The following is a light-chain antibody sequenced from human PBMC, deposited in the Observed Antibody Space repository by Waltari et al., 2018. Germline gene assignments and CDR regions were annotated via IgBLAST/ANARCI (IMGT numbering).Light chain of an antibody. J-gene: IGKJ3*01. CDR1: QSIDNY. CDR3: QQNYNSPRT. V-gene: IGKV1-39*01. CDR2: AAT. Sequence: DIQLTQSPSSLSASVGDRVTITCRASQSIDNYFNWYQQREGRAPMLLIHAATSLQTGAPSRFSGSGSGTDFTLTITNLRPEDIATYYCQQNYNSPRTFGPGTKVDIK.